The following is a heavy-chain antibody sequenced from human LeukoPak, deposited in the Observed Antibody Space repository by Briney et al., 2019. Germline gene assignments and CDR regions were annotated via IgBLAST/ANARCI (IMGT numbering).Heavy chain of an antibody. D-gene: IGHD3-3*01. J-gene: IGHJ5*02. CDR3: ARVYYASWSGQPLSQHWLDP. CDR2: IRSTGSST. Sequence: PGGSLRLSCTASEFTFRDYYVTWIRQAPGKGLEWVSYIRSTGSSTAYADSVKGRFAISRDNAKNSLYLQMNGLRVEDTAVYYCARVYYASWSGQPLSQHWLDPWGQGTLVTVSS. CDR1: EFTFRDYY. V-gene: IGHV3-11*04.